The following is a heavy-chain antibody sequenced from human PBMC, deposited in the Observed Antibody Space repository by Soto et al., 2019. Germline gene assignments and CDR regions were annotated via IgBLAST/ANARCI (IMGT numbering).Heavy chain of an antibody. CDR1: GGTFSSYA. CDR2: IIPIFGTA. Sequence: SVKVSCKASGGTFSSYAISWARQAPGQGLEWMGGIIPIFGTANYAQKFQGRVTITRDTSASTDYMELSSLRSEDTAVYYCARGNGPGSYLIDHWGQGSPVTVSS. D-gene: IGHD3-10*01. CDR3: ARGNGPGSYLIDH. V-gene: IGHV1-69*05. J-gene: IGHJ4*02.